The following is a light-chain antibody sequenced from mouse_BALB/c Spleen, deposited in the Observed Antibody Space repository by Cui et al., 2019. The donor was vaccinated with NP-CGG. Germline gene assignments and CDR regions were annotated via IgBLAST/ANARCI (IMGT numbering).Light chain of an antibody. Sequence: QAVGTHESTLTTSPGETVTLTCRSSTGAVTTTNYANWVQEKPDHLFTGLIGGTNNRAPGVPARFSGSLIGDKAALTITGAQTEDEAIYFCALWYSNHWVFGGGTKLTVL. CDR2: GTN. J-gene: IGLJ1*01. CDR1: TGAVTTTNY. V-gene: IGLV1*01. CDR3: ALWYSNHWV.